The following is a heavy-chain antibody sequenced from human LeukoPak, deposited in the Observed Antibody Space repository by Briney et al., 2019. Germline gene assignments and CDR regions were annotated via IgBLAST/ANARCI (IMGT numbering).Heavy chain of an antibody. J-gene: IGHJ4*02. Sequence: PGGSLRLSCAASGFTLSSYGMHWVRQAPGKGLEWAAFIRYDGSNKYYADSVKGRFTISRDNSKNTLYLQMNSLRAEDTAVYYCAKDRDSSSWYSPSDFWGQGTLVTVSS. D-gene: IGHD3-22*01. V-gene: IGHV3-30*02. CDR3: AKDRDSSSWYSPSDF. CDR1: GFTLSSYG. CDR2: IRYDGSNK.